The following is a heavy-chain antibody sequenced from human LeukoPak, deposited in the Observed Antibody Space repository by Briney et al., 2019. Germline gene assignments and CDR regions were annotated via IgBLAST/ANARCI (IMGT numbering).Heavy chain of an antibody. CDR3: ARDGF. D-gene: IGHD2-2*03. CDR1: GFTFCNFW. Sequence: GGSLRLSCTASGFTFCNFWMNWVRQAPGKGLEGGANIKPDGGEKNYVDSVRGRLTIYRDDAKNSLYLQMNSLRAEDTAVDYGARDGFWGQGTLVTVSS. V-gene: IGHV3-7*05. CDR2: IKPDGGEK. J-gene: IGHJ4*02.